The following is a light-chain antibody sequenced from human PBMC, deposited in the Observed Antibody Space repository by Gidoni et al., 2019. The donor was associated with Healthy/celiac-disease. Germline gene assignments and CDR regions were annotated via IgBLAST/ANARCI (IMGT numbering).Light chain of an antibody. V-gene: IGLV3-19*01. Sequence: SSELTPAPAVSVALGQTVRITCQGDSLRSYYASWYQQKPGQAPVLVIYGKNNRPSGIPDRFSGSSSGNTASLTITGAQAEDEADYYCNSRDSSGNHLGVFGGGTKLTVL. CDR2: GKN. J-gene: IGLJ3*02. CDR3: NSRDSSGNHLGV. CDR1: SLRSYY.